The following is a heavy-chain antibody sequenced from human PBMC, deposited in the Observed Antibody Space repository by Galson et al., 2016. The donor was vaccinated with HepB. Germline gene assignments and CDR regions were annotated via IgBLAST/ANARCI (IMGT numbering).Heavy chain of an antibody. V-gene: IGHV4-61*01. CDR1: GGSVSSANYY. CDR3: AREAIAAPGKGGYHYYGMDV. J-gene: IGHJ6*02. Sequence: SETLSLTCTVSGGSVSSANYYWSWIRQPPGKGLEWLGYIYYSGSTNFNPSLKSRVTISLDTPKNQFSLKLRSVTAADTAVYYCAREAIAAPGKGGYHYYGMDVWGQGTTVTVSS. D-gene: IGHD6-13*01. CDR2: IYYSGST.